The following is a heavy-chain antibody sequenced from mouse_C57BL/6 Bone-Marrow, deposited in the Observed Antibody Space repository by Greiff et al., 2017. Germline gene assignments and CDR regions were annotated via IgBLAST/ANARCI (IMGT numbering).Heavy chain of an antibody. CDR2: IDPETGGT. CDR3: TVLDY. J-gene: IGHJ2*01. Sequence: QVQLQQSGAELLRPGASVTLSCKASGYTFTDYEMHWVKQTPVHGLEWIGAIDPETGGTAYNQKFQGKAILTADKSSSTDYMELRSLTSEDSAVYYCTVLDYRGEGTTLTVAA. CDR1: GYTFTDYE. V-gene: IGHV1-15*01.